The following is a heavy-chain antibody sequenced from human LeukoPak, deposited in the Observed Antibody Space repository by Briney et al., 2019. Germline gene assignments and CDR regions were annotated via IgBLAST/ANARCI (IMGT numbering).Heavy chain of an antibody. CDR1: GGSISSYY. D-gene: IGHD2-21*02. CDR2: IYYSGST. CDR3: ARGVTYFWFDP. V-gene: IGHV4-59*08. Sequence: SETLSLTCTVSGGSISSYYWSWIRQPPGKGLEWIGYIYYSGSTNYNPSLKSRVTISVDTSKNQFSLKLSSVTAADTAVYYCARGVTYFWFDPWGQGTLVTVSS. J-gene: IGHJ5*02.